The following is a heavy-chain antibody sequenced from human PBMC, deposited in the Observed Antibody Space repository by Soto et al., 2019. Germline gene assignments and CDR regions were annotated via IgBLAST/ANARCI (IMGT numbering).Heavy chain of an antibody. CDR1: GFTFTTYA. CDR3: ARDLWSEVFGERVDY. Sequence: QVQLVESGGGVVQPGRSLRLSCVASGFTFTTYAMQWVRQAPGKGLEWVAVMSSDGSNTYYADSVKGLFTISRDNSTNTLYVQMSSLRAADTAVYFWARDLWSEVFGERVDYWGPGTLVTVSS. V-gene: IGHV3-30-3*01. CDR2: MSSDGSNT. J-gene: IGHJ4*02. D-gene: IGHD3-10*01.